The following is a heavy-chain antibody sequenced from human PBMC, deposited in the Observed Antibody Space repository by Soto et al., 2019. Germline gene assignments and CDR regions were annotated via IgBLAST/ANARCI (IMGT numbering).Heavy chain of an antibody. CDR2: IKQDGSEK. D-gene: IGHD3-9*01. V-gene: IGHV3-7*01. CDR3: ARDGRHFDWFHYYYGMDV. J-gene: IGHJ6*02. Sequence: GGSLRLSCSACGLTVSSYWMSCVRQAPGKGLEWVANIKQDGSEKYYVDSVKGRFTISRDNATNSLYLQMNSLRAEDTAVYYCARDGRHFDWFHYYYGMDVWGQGTTVTVSS. CDR1: GLTVSSYW.